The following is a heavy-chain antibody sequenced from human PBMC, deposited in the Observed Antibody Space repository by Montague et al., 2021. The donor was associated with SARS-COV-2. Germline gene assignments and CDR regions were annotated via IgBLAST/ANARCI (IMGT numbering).Heavy chain of an antibody. D-gene: IGHD3-22*01. CDR3: ARGGGYYNYGLDV. V-gene: IGHV4-59*01. J-gene: IGHJ6*02. CDR1: GGSISNYY. CDR2: IYYSGST. Sequence: SETLSLTCTVSGGSISNYYWSWIRQPPGRGLEWIGYIYYSGSTDYSPSLKSRVTMSLDTSKNQFSLKLTSVTAADTAVYYCARGGGYYNYGLDVWGQGTTVTVSS.